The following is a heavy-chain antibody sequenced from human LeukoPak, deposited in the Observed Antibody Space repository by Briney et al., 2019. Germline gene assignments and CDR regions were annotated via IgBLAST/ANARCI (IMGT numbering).Heavy chain of an antibody. CDR2: ISYDGSNK. D-gene: IGHD3-9*01. V-gene: IGHV3-30-3*01. CDR1: GFTFSSYA. CDR3: ARVRLYYDILTGYYFDY. Sequence: GGSLRLSCGASGFTFSSYAMHWVRQAPGKGLEWVAVISYDGSNKYYADSVKGRFTISRDNSKNTLFLEMNSLRAEDTAVYYCARVRLYYDILTGYYFDYWGQGTLVTVSS. J-gene: IGHJ4*02.